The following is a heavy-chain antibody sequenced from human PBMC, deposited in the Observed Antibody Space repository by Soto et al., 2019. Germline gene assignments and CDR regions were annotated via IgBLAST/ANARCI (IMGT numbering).Heavy chain of an antibody. CDR2: INPNSGGT. D-gene: IGHD3-10*01. Sequence: ASVKVSCKASGYTFTGYYMHWVRQAPGQGLEWMGWINPNSGGTNYAQKFQGRVTMTRDTSISTAYMELSRLRSDDTAVYYCARGGQFAGYYGSGSYYNLYHYYYGMDVWGQGTTVTASS. CDR1: GYTFTGYY. CDR3: ARGGQFAGYYGSGSYYNLYHYYYGMDV. V-gene: IGHV1-2*02. J-gene: IGHJ6*02.